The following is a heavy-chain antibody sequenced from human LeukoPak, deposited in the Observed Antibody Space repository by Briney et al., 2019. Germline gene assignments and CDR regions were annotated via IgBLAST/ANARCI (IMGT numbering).Heavy chain of an antibody. CDR2: IYTSGST. CDR1: GGSISSGSYY. Sequence: SETLSLTCTVSGGSISSGSYYWSWIRQPAGKGLEWIGRIYTSGSTNYNPSLKSRVTISVDTSKNQFSLRLSSVTAADTAVYYCAKSGGYGLIDYWGQGTLVTVSS. V-gene: IGHV4-61*02. J-gene: IGHJ4*02. D-gene: IGHD1-26*01. CDR3: AKSGGYGLIDY.